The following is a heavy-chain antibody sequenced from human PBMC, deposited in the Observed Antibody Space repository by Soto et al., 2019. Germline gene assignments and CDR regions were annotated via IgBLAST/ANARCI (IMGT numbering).Heavy chain of an antibody. D-gene: IGHD6-6*01. Sequence: QVQLVQSGGEVKKPGASVKVSCKAAGYIFSNYGITWVRQAPGQGLEWMGWISAYNGNTNYAQKLQGRVTMTTDTSTSTVYLELRSLRSDDTGVYYCARDRDAEYSRPWWFDSWGQGTLVTVSS. CDR1: GYIFSNYG. V-gene: IGHV1-18*01. CDR3: ARDRDAEYSRPWWFDS. CDR2: ISAYNGNT. J-gene: IGHJ5*01.